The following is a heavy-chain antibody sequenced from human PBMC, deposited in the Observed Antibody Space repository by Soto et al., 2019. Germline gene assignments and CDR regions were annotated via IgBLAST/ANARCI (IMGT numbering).Heavy chain of an antibody. D-gene: IGHD4-17*01. CDR3: TTDDYGGNSDYYYGMDV. V-gene: IGHV3-15*01. CDR1: GFTFSNAW. CDR2: IKSKTDGGTT. Sequence: EVQLVESGGGLVKPGGSLRLSCAASGFTFSNAWMSWVRQAPGKGLEWVGRIKSKTDGGTTDYAAPVKGRFTISRDDSKHKLYLQMNSLKTEDTAVYYCTTDDYGGNSDYYYGMDVWGQGTTVTVSS. J-gene: IGHJ6*02.